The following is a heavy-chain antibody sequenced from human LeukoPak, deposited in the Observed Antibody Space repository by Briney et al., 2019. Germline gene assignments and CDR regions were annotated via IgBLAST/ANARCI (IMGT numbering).Heavy chain of an antibody. D-gene: IGHD3-9*01. CDR2: MNPNSGNT. Sequence: EASVKVSCKASGYTFTSYDINWVRQATGQGLEWMGWMNPNSGNTGYAQKFQGRVTMTRNTSISTAYMELSRLRSEDTAVYYCARGIRVIRYFDWLGYYYMDVWGKGTTVTISS. J-gene: IGHJ6*03. CDR1: GYTFTSYD. CDR3: ARGIRVIRYFDWLGYYYMDV. V-gene: IGHV1-8*01.